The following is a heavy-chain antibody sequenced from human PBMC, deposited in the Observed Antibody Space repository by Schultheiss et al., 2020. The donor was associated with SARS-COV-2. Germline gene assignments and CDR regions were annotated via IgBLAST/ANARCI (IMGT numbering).Heavy chain of an antibody. D-gene: IGHD3-10*01. CDR2: ISSGGSYI. CDR3: ARGRTLLWFGELSPDAFDI. J-gene: IGHJ3*02. Sequence: GGSLRLSCAASGFTFSSYSMNWVRQAPGKGLEWVSYISSGGSYIYYADSVKGRFTISRDNSKNTLYLQMGSLRAEDMAVYYCARGRTLLWFGELSPDAFDIWGQGTMVTVSS. CDR1: GFTFSSYS. V-gene: IGHV3-21*05.